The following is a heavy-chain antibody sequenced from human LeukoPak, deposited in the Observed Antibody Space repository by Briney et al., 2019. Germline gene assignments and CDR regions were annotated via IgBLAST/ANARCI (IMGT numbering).Heavy chain of an antibody. CDR2: IYYSGST. D-gene: IGHD2-15*01. V-gene: IGHV4-39*01. CDR1: GGSISSSSYY. J-gene: IGHJ4*02. Sequence: SETLSLTCTVSGGSISSSSYYWGRIRQPPGKGLEWIGSIYYSGSTYYNPSLKSRVTISVDTSKNQFSLKLSSVTAADTAVYYCARHPRYCSGGSCYFDYWGQGTLVTVSS. CDR3: ARHPRYCSGGSCYFDY.